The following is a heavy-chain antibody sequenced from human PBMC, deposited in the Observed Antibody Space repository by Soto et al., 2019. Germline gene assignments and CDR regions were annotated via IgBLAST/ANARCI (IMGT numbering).Heavy chain of an antibody. V-gene: IGHV4-34*01. CDR1: GGSFSGYY. D-gene: IGHD2-2*01. CDR3: ARVAWGIVLVPSRGYYYYYMDV. CDR2: INHSGST. J-gene: IGHJ6*03. Sequence: SETLSLTCAVYGGSFSGYYWSWIRQPPGKGLEWIGEINHSGSTNYNPSLKSRVTISVDTSKNQFSLKLSSVTAADTAVYYCARVAWGIVLVPSRGYYYYYMDVRGKRTTVTVSS.